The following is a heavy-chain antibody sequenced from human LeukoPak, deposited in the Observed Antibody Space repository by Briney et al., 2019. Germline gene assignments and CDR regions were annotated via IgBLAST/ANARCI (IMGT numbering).Heavy chain of an antibody. V-gene: IGHV1-69*05. CDR2: IIPIFGTA. Sequence: GASVKVSCKASGGTFSSYAISWVRQAPGQGLEWMGGIIPIFGTANYAQKFQGRVTITTDKSTSTAYMELSSLRSEDTAVYYCARLGLPYGSGSYGDYWGQGTLVTVSS. CDR1: GGTFSSYA. J-gene: IGHJ4*02. CDR3: ARLGLPYGSGSYGDY. D-gene: IGHD3-10*01.